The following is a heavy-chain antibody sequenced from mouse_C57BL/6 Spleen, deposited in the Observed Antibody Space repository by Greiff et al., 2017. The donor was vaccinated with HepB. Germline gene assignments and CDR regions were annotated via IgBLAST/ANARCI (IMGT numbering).Heavy chain of an antibody. V-gene: IGHV5-9-1*02. CDR1: GFTFSSYA. Sequence: DVMLVESGEGLVKPGGSLKLSCAASGFTFSSYAMSWVRQTPEKRLEWVAYISSGGDYIYYADTVKGRFTISRDNARNTLYLQMSSLKSEDTAMYYCTRDREYYGSSYIYAMDYWGQGTSVTVSS. CDR2: ISSGGDYI. D-gene: IGHD1-1*01. CDR3: TRDREYYGSSYIYAMDY. J-gene: IGHJ4*01.